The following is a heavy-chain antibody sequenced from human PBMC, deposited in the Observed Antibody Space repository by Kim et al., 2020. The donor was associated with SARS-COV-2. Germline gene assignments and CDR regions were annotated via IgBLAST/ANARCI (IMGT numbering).Heavy chain of an antibody. CDR1: GFSVNRFY. D-gene: IGHD5-12*01. J-gene: IGHJ4*02. V-gene: IGHV3-53*01. CDR2: IYYDGNT. CDR3: ARDHLDGYNI. Sequence: GGSLRLSCAASGFSVNRFYMTWVRQAPGKGLEWVSVIYYDGNTDYADSVRDRFTISRDSSKNTLYLQMNSLRAEDTGVYYCARDHLDGYNIWGQGTLVTVSS.